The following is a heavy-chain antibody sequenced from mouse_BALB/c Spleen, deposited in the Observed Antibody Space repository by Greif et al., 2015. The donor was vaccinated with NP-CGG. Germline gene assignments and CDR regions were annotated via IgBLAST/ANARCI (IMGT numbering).Heavy chain of an antibody. CDR2: IYPGSGNT. CDR1: GYTFTDYY. J-gene: IGHJ4*01. CDR3: ARRTGTEAMDY. Sequence: QVHVMQSGPELVKPGASVKISCKASGYTFTDYYINWVKQKPGQGLEWIGWIYPGSGNTKYNEKFKGKATLTVDTSSSTAYMQLSSLTSEDTTVYFCARRTGTEAMDYWGQGTSVTVSS. D-gene: IGHD4-1*01. V-gene: IGHV1-84*02.